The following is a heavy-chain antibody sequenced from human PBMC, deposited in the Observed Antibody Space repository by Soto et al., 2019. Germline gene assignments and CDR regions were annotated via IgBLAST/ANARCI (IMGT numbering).Heavy chain of an antibody. CDR2: VSGYNGET. CDR1: GYTFTKFG. Sequence: QVQLVQSGAEVKKPGASVKVSCKASGYTFTKFGISWVRQAPGQGLEWMGWVSGYNGETSYAQSLQGRVTMTTDTSTITAYMELRSLRSDDTAVLYSAREGLGIYYYNGMDVWGQGTTVTVSS. V-gene: IGHV1-18*01. J-gene: IGHJ6*02. CDR3: AREGLGIYYYNGMDV. D-gene: IGHD6-19*01.